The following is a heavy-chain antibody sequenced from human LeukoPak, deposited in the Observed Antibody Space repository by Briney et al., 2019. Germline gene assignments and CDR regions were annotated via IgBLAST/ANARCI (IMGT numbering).Heavy chain of an antibody. V-gene: IGHV1-69*04. CDR3: ARESSGYSSGWYNWFDP. J-gene: IGHJ5*02. D-gene: IGHD6-19*01. CDR2: IIPILGIA. CDR1: GGTFSSYA. Sequence: SVKVSCKASGGTFSSYAISWVRQAPGQGLEWMGRIIPILGIANYAQKFQGRVTITADKFTSTAYMELSSLRSEDTAVYYCARESSGYSSGWYNWFDPWGQGTLITVSS.